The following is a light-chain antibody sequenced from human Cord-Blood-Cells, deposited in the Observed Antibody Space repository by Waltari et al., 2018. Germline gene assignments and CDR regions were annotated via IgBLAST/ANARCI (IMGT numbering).Light chain of an antibody. CDR3: QQSYSTPIT. CDR2: AAS. J-gene: IGKJ5*01. Sequence: SSLSASVGDRVAITCRASQSISSYLNWYQQKPGKAPKLLIYAASSLQSGVPSRFSGSGSGTDFTLTISSLQPEDFATYYCQQSYSTPITFGQGTRLEIK. V-gene: IGKV1-39*01. CDR1: QSISSY.